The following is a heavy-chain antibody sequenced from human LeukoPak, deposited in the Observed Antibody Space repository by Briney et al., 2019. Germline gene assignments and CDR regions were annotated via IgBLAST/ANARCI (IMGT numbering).Heavy chain of an antibody. Sequence: GGSLRLSCAASGFTFSTYAMSWVRQAPGKGLEWVSSISGGGGTYYADSVEGRFTISRDNSKNTLYLQMNNLRAEDTAVYCCARPSIAVAGYFDFWGQGTLVTVSS. V-gene: IGHV3-23*01. CDR2: ISGGGGT. D-gene: IGHD6-19*01. CDR3: ARPSIAVAGYFDF. J-gene: IGHJ4*02. CDR1: GFTFSTYA.